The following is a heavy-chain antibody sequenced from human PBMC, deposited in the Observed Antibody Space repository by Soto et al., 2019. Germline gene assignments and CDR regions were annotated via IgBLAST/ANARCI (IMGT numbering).Heavy chain of an antibody. J-gene: IGHJ4*02. CDR1: GFTVSDS. Sequence: QPGGSLRLSCSVAGFTVSDSMSWVRQAPGKGLECVSFIHSDGSTHYTDSVRGRFTISRGNSKNTLYLQMDRLRVDDTAVYFCARDASGPSEYWGQETLVTASS. CDR2: IHSDGST. CDR3: ARDASGPSEY. V-gene: IGHV3-53*01. D-gene: IGHD6-19*01.